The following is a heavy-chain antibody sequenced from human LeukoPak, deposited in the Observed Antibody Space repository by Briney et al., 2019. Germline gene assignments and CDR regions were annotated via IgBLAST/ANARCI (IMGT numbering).Heavy chain of an antibody. CDR2: ISSSGSTI. J-gene: IGHJ4*02. Sequence: GGSLRLSCAASGFTFSDYYMSWIRQAPGKGLEWVSYISSSGSTIYYADSVKGRFTISRDNAKNSLYLQMNSLRAEDTAVYYCAKLRASYGSGSYSSSIDYWGQGTLVTVSS. CDR3: AKLRASYGSGSYSSSIDY. D-gene: IGHD3-10*01. V-gene: IGHV3-11*01. CDR1: GFTFSDYY.